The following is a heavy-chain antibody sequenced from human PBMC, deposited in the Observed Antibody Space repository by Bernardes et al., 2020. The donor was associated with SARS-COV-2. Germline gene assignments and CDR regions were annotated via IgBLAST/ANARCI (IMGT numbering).Heavy chain of an antibody. CDR2: INQDGNTV. CDR1: EFMVSSNW. V-gene: IGHV3-7*01. J-gene: IGHJ4*02. CDR3: ATVSR. Sequence: RGSLRLSCVTFEFMVSSNWMTWVRQAPGKGLEWVANINQDGNTVNYLASVKGRFTISRDNVKNTLYLQRNSLRAEDTATYYCATVSRWGQGTLVTVSS.